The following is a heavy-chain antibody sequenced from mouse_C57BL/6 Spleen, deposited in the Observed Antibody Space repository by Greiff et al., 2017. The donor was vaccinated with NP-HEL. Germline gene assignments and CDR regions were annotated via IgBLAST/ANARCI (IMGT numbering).Heavy chain of an antibody. J-gene: IGHJ2*01. Sequence: QVQLQQPGAELVKPGASVKLSCKASGYTFTSYWMHWVKQRPGQGLEWIGMIHPNSGSTNYNEKFKSKATLTVDKSSSTSYMQLSSLTSEDSAVYYCARDGITTVVEYYFDYWGQGTTLTVSS. CDR2: IHPNSGST. CDR3: ARDGITTVVEYYFDY. D-gene: IGHD1-1*01. CDR1: GYTFTSYW. V-gene: IGHV1-64*01.